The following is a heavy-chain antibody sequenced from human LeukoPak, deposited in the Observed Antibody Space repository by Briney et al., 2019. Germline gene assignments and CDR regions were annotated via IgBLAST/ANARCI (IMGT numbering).Heavy chain of an antibody. Sequence: PSETLSLTCTVSGGSITGSTYYWGWIRQPPGKGLEWLVSVIHSGTTYYNPSLRSRVTVSMDTSKKQFSLRLSSVTAADTAVYYCARHDYDSSGHRRDYYFDYWSQGTLVTVSS. V-gene: IGHV4-39*01. CDR2: VIHSGTT. CDR1: GGSITGSTYY. J-gene: IGHJ4*02. CDR3: ARHDYDSSGHRRDYYFDY. D-gene: IGHD3-22*01.